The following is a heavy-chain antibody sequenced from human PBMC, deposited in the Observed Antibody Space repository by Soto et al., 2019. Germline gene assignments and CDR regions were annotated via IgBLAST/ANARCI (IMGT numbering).Heavy chain of an antibody. V-gene: IGHV1-2*04. J-gene: IGHJ6*03. CDR2: INPNSGGT. D-gene: IGHD3-3*02. CDR1: GYSFTGYY. CDR3: ARGISSPPRNYYYMDV. Sequence: ASVKVSCKASGYSFTGYYMHWVRQAPGQGLEWMGWINPNSGGTNYAQKFQGWVTMTRDTSISTAYMELSRLRSDDTAVYYCARGISSPPRNYYYMDVWGKGTTVTVSS.